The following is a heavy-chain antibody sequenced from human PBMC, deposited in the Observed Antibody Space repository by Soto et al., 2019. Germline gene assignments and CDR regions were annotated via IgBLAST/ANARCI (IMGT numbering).Heavy chain of an antibody. J-gene: IGHJ4*02. Sequence: QVQLQESGPGLVKPSETLSLTCAVSGGSISADKWWIWVRQSPGKGLERIGEIHHSRGNNYNTSLKSRVNITLDKCTDQVSLNLDSVTAGDTAVYYCANHGWYCVEYWGQGMLVTVSS. CDR3: ANHGWYCVEY. V-gene: IGHV4-4*02. CDR2: IHHSRGN. D-gene: IGHD6-19*01. CDR1: GGSISADKW.